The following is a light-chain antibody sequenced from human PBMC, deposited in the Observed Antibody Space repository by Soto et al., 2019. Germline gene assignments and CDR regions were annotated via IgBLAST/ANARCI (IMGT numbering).Light chain of an antibody. CDR1: SSDVGGYNY. CDR3: SSFAGNNNVV. J-gene: IGLJ2*01. V-gene: IGLV2-8*01. CDR2: DVS. Sequence: QSALTQPPSASGSPGQSVTISCTGTSSDVGGYNYVSWYQQHPGKAPKLMISDVSKRPSGVPDRFSASKSGNTASLTVSGLQAEDEADYYSSSFAGNNNVVFGGGTKLTVL.